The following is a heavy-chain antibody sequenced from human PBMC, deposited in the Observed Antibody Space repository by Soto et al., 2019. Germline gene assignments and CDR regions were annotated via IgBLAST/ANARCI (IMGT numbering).Heavy chain of an antibody. Sequence: SETLSLTCTVSGDSISSGDYYWSWIRQPPGKGLEWIGLIYYSGSTHYNPSLKSRVTMSADTSKNQFSLKLNSVTAADTAVYYCARMNYYDTSGYPFDYWGQGMMVTVSS. D-gene: IGHD3-22*01. CDR2: IYYSGST. J-gene: IGHJ4*02. CDR3: ARMNYYDTSGYPFDY. V-gene: IGHV4-30-4*02. CDR1: GDSISSGDYY.